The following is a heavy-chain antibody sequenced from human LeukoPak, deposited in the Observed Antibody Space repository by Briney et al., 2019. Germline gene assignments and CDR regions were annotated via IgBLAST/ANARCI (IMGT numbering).Heavy chain of an antibody. CDR2: INWNGGST. J-gene: IGHJ4*02. V-gene: IGHV3-20*04. CDR1: GFTFSSYS. D-gene: IGHD6-13*01. CDR3: ARREYSSSFDY. Sequence: GGSLRLSCAASGFTFSSYSMNWVRQAPGKGLGWVSGINWNGGSTGYADSVKGRFTISRDNAKNSLYLQMNSMRAEDTALYYCARREYSSSFDYCGQGTLVTVSS.